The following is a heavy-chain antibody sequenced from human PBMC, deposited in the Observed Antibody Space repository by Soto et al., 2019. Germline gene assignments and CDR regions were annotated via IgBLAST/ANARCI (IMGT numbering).Heavy chain of an antibody. Sequence: ASVKVSCKASGYAFTSYGISWLLQAPGQGLEWMGWISAYNGNTNYAQKLQGRVTMTTDTSTSTAYMELRSLRSDDTAVYYCARDEVDTAMVTILLDVWGQGTTVTVSS. CDR2: ISAYNGNT. CDR3: ARDEVDTAMVTILLDV. V-gene: IGHV1-18*01. CDR1: GYAFTSYG. D-gene: IGHD5-18*01. J-gene: IGHJ6*02.